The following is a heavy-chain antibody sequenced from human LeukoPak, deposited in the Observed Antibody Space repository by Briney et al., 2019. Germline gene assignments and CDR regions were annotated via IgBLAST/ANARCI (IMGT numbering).Heavy chain of an antibody. CDR2: ISAYNGNT. D-gene: IGHD1-1*01. Sequence: ASVKVSCKASGYTFTSYSISWVRQAPGQGLEWMGWISAYNGNTIYAQKVKGRVTMTTDTSTSTAYMELTRLRSDDTAVYYCARDWNDSIDYWGQGTLVTVSS. CDR3: ARDWNDSIDY. J-gene: IGHJ4*02. CDR1: GYTFTSYS. V-gene: IGHV1-18*01.